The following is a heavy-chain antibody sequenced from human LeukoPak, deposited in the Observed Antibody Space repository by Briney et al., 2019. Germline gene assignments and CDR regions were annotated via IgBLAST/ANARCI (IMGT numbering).Heavy chain of an antibody. CDR1: GFSLSINS. V-gene: IGHV3-23*01. CDR3: AKEEVPNDY. D-gene: IGHD2-2*01. CDR2: ISRDGDRT. Sequence: GGSLRLSCAVSGFSLSINSMCWVRQAPGKGLEWVSGISRDGDRTYYVDSVEGRFTISRDTSKNTLYLQMDTLRVEDTATYYCAKEEVPNDYWGQGTLVTVSS. J-gene: IGHJ4*02.